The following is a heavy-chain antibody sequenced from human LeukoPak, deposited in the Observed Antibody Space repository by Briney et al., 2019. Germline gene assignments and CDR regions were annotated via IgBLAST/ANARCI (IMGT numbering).Heavy chain of an antibody. CDR1: GYSISSSNW. J-gene: IGHJ3*02. CDR2: IYSGGRI. Sequence: SDTLSLTCAVSGYSISSSNWWGWIRQPPGEGLEWIGSIYSGGRIYYNPSLKSRVSISIDTSNNDLSLKVTSVTAADTAGYYCARAPWAYGNYVHAFDIWGQGTMVTVSS. D-gene: IGHD4-11*01. CDR3: ARAPWAYGNYVHAFDI. V-gene: IGHV4-28*05.